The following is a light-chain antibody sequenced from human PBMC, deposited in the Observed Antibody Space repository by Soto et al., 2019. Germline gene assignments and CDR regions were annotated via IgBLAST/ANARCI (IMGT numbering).Light chain of an antibody. Sequence: EIVMTQSPATLSVSPGERATLSCRARQSVGSNLAWYQQKPGQAPRLLIYGASTRAAGIPARCSGSGSGTEFARTISGLQAEDVAAYFCQQYNNRWTFGPGTKVEIK. CDR1: QSVGSN. CDR3: QQYNNRWT. V-gene: IGKV3-15*01. CDR2: GAS. J-gene: IGKJ1*01.